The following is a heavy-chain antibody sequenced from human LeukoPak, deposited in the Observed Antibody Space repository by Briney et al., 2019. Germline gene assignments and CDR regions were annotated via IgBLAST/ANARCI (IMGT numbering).Heavy chain of an antibody. D-gene: IGHD6-19*01. CDR1: GSTFSSYE. Sequence: PGGSLRLSCAASGSTFSSYETNWVRQAPGKGLEWVSYISSSGSTLYYADSVKGRFTISRDNAKNSLYLQMNSLRAEDTALYYCARIYSSGSRYYFDYWGQGTLVTVSS. J-gene: IGHJ4*02. CDR3: ARIYSSGSRYYFDY. V-gene: IGHV3-48*03. CDR2: ISSSGSTL.